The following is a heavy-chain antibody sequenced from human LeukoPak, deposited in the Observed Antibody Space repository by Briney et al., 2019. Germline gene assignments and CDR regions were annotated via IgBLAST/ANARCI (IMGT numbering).Heavy chain of an antibody. V-gene: IGHV3-48*01. CDR1: GFTFSTYV. CDR3: ARDPTEGDYGDHGEPNWFDP. CDR2: ISSSSSTI. J-gene: IGHJ5*02. D-gene: IGHD4-17*01. Sequence: PGGSLRLSCAASGFTFSTYVMSWVRQAPGKGLEWVSYISSSSSTIYYADSVKGRFTISRDNAKNSLYLQMNSLRAEDTAVYYCARDPTEGDYGDHGEPNWFDPWGQGTLITVSS.